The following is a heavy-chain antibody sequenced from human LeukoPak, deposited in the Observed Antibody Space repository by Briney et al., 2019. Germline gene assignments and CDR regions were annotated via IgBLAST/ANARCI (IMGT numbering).Heavy chain of an antibody. Sequence: GGSLRLSCAASGFTFSSYSMNWVRQAPGKGLEWVSYMSSSSSTIYYADSVKGRFTISRDNAKNSLYLQMNSLRDEDTAVYYCARDGAGDFWSGYYGFDYWGQGTLVTVSS. D-gene: IGHD3-3*01. V-gene: IGHV3-48*02. J-gene: IGHJ4*02. CDR3: ARDGAGDFWSGYYGFDY. CDR2: MSSSSSTI. CDR1: GFTFSSYS.